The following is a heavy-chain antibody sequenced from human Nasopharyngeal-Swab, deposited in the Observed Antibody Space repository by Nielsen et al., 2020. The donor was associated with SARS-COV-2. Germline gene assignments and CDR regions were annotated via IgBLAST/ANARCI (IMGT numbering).Heavy chain of an antibody. D-gene: IGHD6-19*01. Sequence: VKVSCKASGYTLSTYAMYWVRQAPGQRPEFMGWINAGKGNTIYSQKFQGRVRISRDASANTVYMELNRLRSEDTAVYYCARVPAVAASRIDYWGQGTLVTVSS. CDR1: GYTLSTYA. J-gene: IGHJ4*02. CDR3: ARVPAVAASRIDY. V-gene: IGHV1-3*01. CDR2: INAGKGNT.